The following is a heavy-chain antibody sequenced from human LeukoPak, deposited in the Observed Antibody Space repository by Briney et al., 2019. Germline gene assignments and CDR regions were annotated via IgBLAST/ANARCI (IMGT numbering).Heavy chain of an antibody. CDR3: AREIGPRQLHLWASAFDY. CDR2: INPSGGGS. J-gene: IGHJ4*02. V-gene: IGHV1-46*01. Sequence: ASVQVSCTASGYTFSNYYMHWVRQAPRQGLEWMGIINPSGGGSTYAQNFQGRVTMTRDTSTSTVYMDLNNLRSEDTAVYYCAREIGPRQLHLWASAFDYWGQGTLVTVSS. CDR1: GYTFSNYY. D-gene: IGHD5-18*01.